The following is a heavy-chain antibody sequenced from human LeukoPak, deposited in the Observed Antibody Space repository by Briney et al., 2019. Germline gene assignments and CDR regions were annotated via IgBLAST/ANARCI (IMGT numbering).Heavy chain of an antibody. J-gene: IGHJ5*02. Sequence: PGGSLRLSCAASGFTFSSYEMNWVRQAPGKGLEWVSYISSSGGTTYYADSVKGRFTISRDNAKKSLYLQMNSLRAEDTAVYYCASDPSYYDSKRCNWFDPWGQGTLVTVSS. CDR3: ASDPSYYDSKRCNWFDP. CDR2: ISSSGGTT. V-gene: IGHV3-48*03. D-gene: IGHD3-22*01. CDR1: GFTFSSYE.